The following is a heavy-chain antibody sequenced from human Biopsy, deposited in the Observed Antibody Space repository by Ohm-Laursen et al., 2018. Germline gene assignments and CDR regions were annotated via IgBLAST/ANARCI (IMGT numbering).Heavy chain of an antibody. CDR2: TYYSGST. CDR3: VRSNYHYYGFDV. CDR1: GASVKTSGYF. Sequence: TLSLTCSVSGASVKTSGYFWAWIRQPPGKGLQWIGYTYYSGSTNYNPSLNSRVTIAVDTSKNQFSLKLTSVTAADTAVYYCVRSNYHYYGFDVWGQGTTVTVSS. V-gene: IGHV4-61*08. J-gene: IGHJ6*02.